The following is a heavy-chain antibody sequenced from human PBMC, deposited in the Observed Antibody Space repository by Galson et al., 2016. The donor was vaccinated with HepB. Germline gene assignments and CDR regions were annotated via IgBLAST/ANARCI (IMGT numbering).Heavy chain of an antibody. CDR3: AHNAPPDYGDYWVLDY. J-gene: IGHJ4*02. V-gene: IGHV2-5*02. Sequence: PALVKPTQTLTLTCTFSGFSLTTNGVGVGWIRQPPGQALEWLALIYWDDDKRYSPSLKSRLTIAKDTSRNQVVLTMTNMDPVDTATYYCAHNAPPDYGDYWVLDYWGQGTLVTVSS. CDR1: GFSLTTNGVG. D-gene: IGHD4-17*01. CDR2: IYWDDDK.